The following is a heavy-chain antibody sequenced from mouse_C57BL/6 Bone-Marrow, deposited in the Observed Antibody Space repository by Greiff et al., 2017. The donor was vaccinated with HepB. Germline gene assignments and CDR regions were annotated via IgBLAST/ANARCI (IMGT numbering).Heavy chain of an antibody. V-gene: IGHV3-6*01. CDR1: GYSITSGYY. CDR3: ARDRDYYGSRRGYYFDY. J-gene: IGHJ2*01. Sequence: EVKLVESGPGLVKPSQSLSLTCSVTGYSITSGYYWNWIRQFPGNKLEWMGYISYDGSNNYNPSLKNRISITRDTSKNQFFLKLNSVTTEDTATYYCARDRDYYGSRRGYYFDYWGQGTTLTVSS. D-gene: IGHD1-1*01. CDR2: ISYDGSN.